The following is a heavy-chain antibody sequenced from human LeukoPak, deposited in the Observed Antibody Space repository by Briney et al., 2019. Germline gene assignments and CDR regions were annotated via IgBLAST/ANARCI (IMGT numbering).Heavy chain of an antibody. CDR1: GFTSSSNA. Sequence: GGALRLSCAASGFTSSSNAMSWVRQAPGKGLEWVSGISGSGGRTYYADSVKGLFTISRDNSKNTLYLQMNSLRAEDTAVYYCAKDYYEYDSSGCLDYWGQGTLVTVSS. V-gene: IGHV3-23*01. CDR3: AKDYYEYDSSGCLDY. CDR2: ISGSGGRT. J-gene: IGHJ4*02. D-gene: IGHD3-22*01.